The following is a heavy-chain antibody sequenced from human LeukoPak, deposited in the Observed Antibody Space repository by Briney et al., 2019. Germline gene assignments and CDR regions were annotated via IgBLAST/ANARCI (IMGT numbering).Heavy chain of an antibody. V-gene: IGHV3-30-3*01. CDR2: ISYDGSNI. D-gene: IGHD3-22*01. Sequence: PGGSLRLSCAASGFSFSSYAIHWVRQAPGKGLEWVAVISYDGSNIYYADSVRGRFTISRDNSKNTVYLQINSLRTEDTAVYYCARDKGYYYDSSGYYYYYYGMDVWGQGTTVTVSS. CDR1: GFSFSSYA. CDR3: ARDKGYYYDSSGYYYYYYGMDV. J-gene: IGHJ6*02.